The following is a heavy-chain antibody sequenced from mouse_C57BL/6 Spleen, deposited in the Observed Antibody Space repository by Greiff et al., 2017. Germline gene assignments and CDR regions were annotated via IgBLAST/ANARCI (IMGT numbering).Heavy chain of an antibody. D-gene: IGHD2-2*01. V-gene: IGHV1-22*01. J-gene: IGHJ3*01. CDR2: INPNNGGT. CDR1: GYTFTDYN. Sequence: VQLQQSGPELVKPGASVKMSCKASGYTFTDYNMHWVKQSHGKSLEWIGYINPNNGGTSYNQKFKGKATLTVNKSSSTAYMALRSLTSEDSAVYYCARRSTMVTTSFAYWGQGTLVTVSA. CDR3: ARRSTMVTTSFAY.